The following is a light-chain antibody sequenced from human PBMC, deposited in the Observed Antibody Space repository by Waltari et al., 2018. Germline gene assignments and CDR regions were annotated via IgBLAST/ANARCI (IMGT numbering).Light chain of an antibody. CDR3: NSRDSSGNHLGV. V-gene: IGLV3-19*01. CDR1: SLRSYY. Sequence: SSELTQDPAVSVALGQTVRITCQGDSLRSYYASWYQQKPGQAPVLVIYGKKHRPSGIPDRFSGSSSGNTASLTITGAQAEDEADYYCNSRDSSGNHLGVFGGGTKLTVL. J-gene: IGLJ2*01. CDR2: GKK.